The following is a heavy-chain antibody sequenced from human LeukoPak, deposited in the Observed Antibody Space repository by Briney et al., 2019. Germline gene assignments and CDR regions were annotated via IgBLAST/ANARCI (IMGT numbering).Heavy chain of an antibody. D-gene: IGHD2-15*01. V-gene: IGHV3-53*01. CDR1: GFTVRNNY. CDR3: ARGSYCSGGSCYPLFDY. J-gene: IGHJ4*02. CDR2: IYSDGST. Sequence: GGSLRLSCAASGFTVRNNYMNWVRQAPGKGLEWVSGIYSDGSTYYADSVKGRFTISRDNSKNTLYLQMNSLRAEDTAVYYCARGSYCSGGSCYPLFDYWGQGTVVTVSS.